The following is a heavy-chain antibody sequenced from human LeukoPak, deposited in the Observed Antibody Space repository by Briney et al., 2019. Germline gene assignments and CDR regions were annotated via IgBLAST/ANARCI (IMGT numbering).Heavy chain of an antibody. J-gene: IGHJ4*02. D-gene: IGHD3-9*01. CDR1: GFTFSDHY. V-gene: IGHV3-72*01. CDR3: TRCEQRYYDI. Sequence: GGSLRLSCAASGFTFSDHYMDWVRQAPGKGLEWVGRITNKATSYTTEYAASVKGRFTISRDDSKNSLHLQMDSLKTEDSAVYYCTRCEQRYYDIWGQGTLVTVSS. CDR2: ITNKATSYTT.